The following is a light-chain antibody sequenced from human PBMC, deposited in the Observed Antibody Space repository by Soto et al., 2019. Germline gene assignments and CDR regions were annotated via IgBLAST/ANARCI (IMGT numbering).Light chain of an antibody. J-gene: IGLJ2*01. CDR1: SSNIGAGYD. CDR3: QSYNSSLSGVV. Sequence: QPVLTQPPSVSGAPGQRVTISCTGSSSNIGAGYDVHWYQQLPGTAPKLLIYGNNNRPSGVPDRFSGSKSGTSASLAITWLQAEDEADYYCQSYNSSLSGVVFGGGTKLTVL. V-gene: IGLV1-40*01. CDR2: GNN.